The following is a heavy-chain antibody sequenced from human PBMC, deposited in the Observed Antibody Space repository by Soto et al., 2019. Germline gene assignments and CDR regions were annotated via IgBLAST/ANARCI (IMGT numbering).Heavy chain of an antibody. Sequence: GGSLRLSSAASGFTFSGSAMHCVRQASGKGLEWVGRIRSKANSYATAYFASGKGRVTISRDDSKYTPYLQMNSLKTEDTAVYYCNKHSNAFDIWGQGTLVTGSS. J-gene: IGHJ3*02. CDR2: IRSKANSYAT. CDR3: NKHSNAFDI. CDR1: GFTFSGSA. V-gene: IGHV3-73*01.